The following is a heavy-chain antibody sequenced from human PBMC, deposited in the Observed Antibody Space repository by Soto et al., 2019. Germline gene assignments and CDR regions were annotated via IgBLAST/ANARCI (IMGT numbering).Heavy chain of an antibody. Sequence: ASVKVSCTASGYTFTGYYMHWVRQAPGQGPEWMGRISPYNGDTNYAQKFQGRVTMTTDTSTSTVHMEVRSLRSDDTAVDYCAREGVAPYYYYGMDVWGQGTPVTVSS. V-gene: IGHV1-2*06. CDR1: GYTFTGYY. CDR2: ISPYNGDT. J-gene: IGHJ6*02. CDR3: AREGVAPYYYYGMDV. D-gene: IGHD5-12*01.